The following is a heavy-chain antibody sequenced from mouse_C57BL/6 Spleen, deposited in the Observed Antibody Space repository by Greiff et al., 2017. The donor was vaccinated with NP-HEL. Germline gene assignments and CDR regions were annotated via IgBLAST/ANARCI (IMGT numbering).Heavy chain of an antibody. CDR3: ARWFTTVVATRYFDV. V-gene: IGHV1-53*01. Sequence: VQLQQPGTELVKPGASVKLSCKASGYTFTSYWMHWVKQRPGQGLEWIGNINPSNGGTNYNEKFKSKATLTVDKSSSTAYMQLSSLTSEDSAVYYCARWFTTVVATRYFDVWGTGTTVTVSS. CDR1: GYTFTSYW. CDR2: INPSNGGT. J-gene: IGHJ1*03. D-gene: IGHD1-1*01.